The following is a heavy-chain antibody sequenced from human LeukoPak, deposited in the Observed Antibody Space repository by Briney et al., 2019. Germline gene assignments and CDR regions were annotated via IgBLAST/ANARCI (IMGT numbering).Heavy chain of an antibody. D-gene: IGHD2-2*01. CDR1: GGSFSGYY. Sequence: SETLSLTCAVYGGSFSGYYWSWIHQPPGKGLEWIGEINHSGSTNYNPSLKSRVTISVDTSKNQFSLKLSSVTAADTAVYYCARGDCSSTSCYCIWFDPWGQGTLVTVSS. V-gene: IGHV4-34*01. J-gene: IGHJ5*02. CDR3: ARGDCSSTSCYCIWFDP. CDR2: INHSGST.